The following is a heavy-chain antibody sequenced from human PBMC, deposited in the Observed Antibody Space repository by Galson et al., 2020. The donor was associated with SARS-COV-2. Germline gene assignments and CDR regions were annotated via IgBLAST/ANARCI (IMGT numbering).Heavy chain of an antibody. D-gene: IGHD2-2*01. J-gene: IGHJ4*02. V-gene: IGHV3-23*01. Sequence: GESLKISCAASGFTFSSYAMSWVRQAPGQGLEWVSGLSGTGDSTYYADSVKGRFTISRDNSKNTLYLQMNSLRGEDTAVYYCAKVHCSTDKCPTGRGGSDYWGQGALVAVSS. CDR3: AKVHCSTDKCPTGRGGSDY. CDR1: GFTFSSYA. CDR2: LSGTGDST.